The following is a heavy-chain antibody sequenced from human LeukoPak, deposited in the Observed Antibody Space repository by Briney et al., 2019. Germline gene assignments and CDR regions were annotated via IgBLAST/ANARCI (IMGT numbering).Heavy chain of an antibody. J-gene: IGHJ4*02. D-gene: IGHD3-22*01. CDR1: VGSISSGNW. Sequence: PSETLSLTCAVSVGSISSGNWWSWVRPSPGKGLEWIGEIYHNGTPNYSPSLKSRVTISVDTSKNQFSLKLSSVTAADTAVYYCAGYDSSGYYRWGETPGYSDYWGQGTLVTVSS. V-gene: IGHV4-4*02. CDR2: IYHNGTP. CDR3: AGYDSSGYYRWGETPGYSDY.